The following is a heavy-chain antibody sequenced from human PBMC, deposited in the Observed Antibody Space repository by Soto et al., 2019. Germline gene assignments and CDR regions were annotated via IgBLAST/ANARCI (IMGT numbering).Heavy chain of an antibody. CDR1: GYTFTSYA. V-gene: IGHV1-3*01. CDR2: INAGNGNT. CDR3: ASGPGMVAPPAFDY. D-gene: IGHD1-26*01. J-gene: IGHJ4*02. Sequence: GASVKVSCKASGYTFTSYALHWAHQAPGQRLEWMGWINAGNGNTKYSQKFQGRVTITRDTSASTAYMELSSLRSEDTAVYYCASGPGMVAPPAFDYWGQGTLVTVSS.